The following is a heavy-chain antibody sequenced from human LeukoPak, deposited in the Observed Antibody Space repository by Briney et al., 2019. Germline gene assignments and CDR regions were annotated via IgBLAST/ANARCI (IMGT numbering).Heavy chain of an antibody. CDR3: ARTPENYGEGLDY. CDR2: INTVNGNT. Sequence: ASVKVSCKASGYTFTTYAMYWARQAPGQRLEWMGWINTVNGNTKYSQRFQGRVTITRDTSASTTYMELNSLRSEDTAVYYCARTPENYGEGLDYWGQGTLVTVSS. D-gene: IGHD4-17*01. V-gene: IGHV1-3*04. CDR1: GYTFTTYA. J-gene: IGHJ4*02.